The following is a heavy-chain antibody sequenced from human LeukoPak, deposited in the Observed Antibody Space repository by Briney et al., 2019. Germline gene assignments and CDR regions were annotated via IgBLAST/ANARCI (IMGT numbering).Heavy chain of an antibody. J-gene: IGHJ3*02. CDR1: GFTFSSYW. D-gene: IGHD5-18*01. CDR2: IKQDGSEK. Sequence: GGSLRLSCAASGFTFSSYWMSWVRQAPGKGLEWVANIKQDGSEKYYVDSVKGRFTISRDNAKNSLYLQMNSLRAEDTAVYYCPRAGLDTAMVDAFDIWGQGTMVTVSS. V-gene: IGHV3-7*01. CDR3: PRAGLDTAMVDAFDI.